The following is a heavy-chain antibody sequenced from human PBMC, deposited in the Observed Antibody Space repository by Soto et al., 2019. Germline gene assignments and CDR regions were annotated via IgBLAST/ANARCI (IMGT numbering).Heavy chain of an antibody. CDR3: ARAAWRFGELFWFDP. V-gene: IGHV1-46*01. J-gene: IGHJ5*02. CDR2: INPRGFFT. Sequence: QVQLVQSGAEVKKPGSSVKVSCKASGYTFTSYNIHWVRQAPGQGLEWVGMINPRGFFTTYAQKFRGRVTMTGDTYTSVVYMELTNLRSEDTAVYYCARAAWRFGELFWFDPWGQGTLVSVSS. CDR1: GYTFTSYN. D-gene: IGHD3-10*01.